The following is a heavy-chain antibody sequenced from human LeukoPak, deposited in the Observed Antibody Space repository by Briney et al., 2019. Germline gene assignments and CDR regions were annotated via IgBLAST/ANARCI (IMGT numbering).Heavy chain of an antibody. CDR3: ARGNHYYDSSGYHY. CDR1: GFTFSSYA. V-gene: IGHV3-64*01. D-gene: IGHD3-22*01. J-gene: IGHJ4*02. Sequence: GGSLRLSCAASGFTFSSYAMHWVRQAPGKGLEYVSAISSNGGSTYYANSVKGRFTISRGNSKNTLYLQMGSLRAEDMAVYYCARGNHYYDSSGYHYWGQGTLVTVSS. CDR2: ISSNGGST.